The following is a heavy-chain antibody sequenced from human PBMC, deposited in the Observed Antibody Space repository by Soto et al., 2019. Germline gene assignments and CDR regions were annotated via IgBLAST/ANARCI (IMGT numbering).Heavy chain of an antibody. CDR2: INHSGST. CDR1: GGSFSGYY. Sequence: PSETLSLTCAVYGGSFSGYYWSWIRQPPGKGLEWIGEINHSGSTNYNPPLKSRATISVDKSENQFSLRLKSVTAADTAVYYCASVGSDYDNSGYYLPWGPGTLVTVSS. V-gene: IGHV4-34*01. D-gene: IGHD3-22*01. J-gene: IGHJ5*02. CDR3: ASVGSDYDNSGYYLP.